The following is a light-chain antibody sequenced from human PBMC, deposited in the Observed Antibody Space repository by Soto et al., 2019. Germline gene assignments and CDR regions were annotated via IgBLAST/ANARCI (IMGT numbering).Light chain of an antibody. CDR3: QQYDSYSLRT. J-gene: IGKJ1*01. Sequence: DIQMTQSPSTLSASVGDRVTITCRASQTITTSLAWYQQKPGKAPKLLIYKASSLESGVPSRFSGSGSGTAVTITVSSLQPDDFAPYSGQQYDSYSLRTFGQGTRVEI. V-gene: IGKV1-5*03. CDR2: KAS. CDR1: QTITTS.